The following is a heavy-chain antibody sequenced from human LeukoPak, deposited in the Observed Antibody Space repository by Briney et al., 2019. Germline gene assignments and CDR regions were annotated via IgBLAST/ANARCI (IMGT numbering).Heavy chain of an antibody. CDR3: ARTTVTRYYDSYGMDV. D-gene: IGHD4-17*01. CDR1: GGSISSYY. CDR2: IYHSGST. J-gene: IGHJ6*02. Sequence: PSETLSLTCTVSGGSISSYYWSWIRQPPGKGLEWIGYIYHSGSTNYNPSLKSRVTISVDTSKNQFPLKLNSVTAADTAVYCCARTTVTRYYDSYGMDVWGQGTTVTVSS. V-gene: IGHV4-59*01.